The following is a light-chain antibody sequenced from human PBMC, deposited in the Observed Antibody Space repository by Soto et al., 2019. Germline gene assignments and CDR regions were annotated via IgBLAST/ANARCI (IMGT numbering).Light chain of an antibody. V-gene: IGKV1-39*01. CDR1: QSISNH. J-gene: IGKJ1*01. Sequence: DIQMTQSPSSLSASVEDRVIITCRASQSISNHLNWYQQKPGKAPKLLIFAASSLQSGVPSRFSGSRSGPAFTLTISSLQPEDFATYYCQQSYSRPPTFGQGTKVEIK. CDR2: AAS. CDR3: QQSYSRPPT.